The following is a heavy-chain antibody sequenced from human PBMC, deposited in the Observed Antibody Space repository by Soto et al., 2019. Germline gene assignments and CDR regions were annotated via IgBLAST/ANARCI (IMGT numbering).Heavy chain of an antibody. J-gene: IGHJ4*02. V-gene: IGHV4-59*01. CDR1: GGSISSYY. CDR3: GSSDGRY. CDR2: IYSSGST. Sequence: QVQLQESGPGLVKPSETLSLTCTVSGGSISSYYWSWIRQPPGKGLEWIGYIYSSGSTDYNPSLTSRVTISVDSSKNQFSLKLSSVTAAATGVYYCGSSDGRYWGQGTLVTVSS.